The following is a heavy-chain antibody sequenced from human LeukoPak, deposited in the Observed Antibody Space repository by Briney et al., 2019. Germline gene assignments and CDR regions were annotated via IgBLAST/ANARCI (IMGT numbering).Heavy chain of an antibody. Sequence: SETLSLTCSVSGHSISSGYYWGWIRQPPGKGLEWIGTMYHRGSTYYNPSLKSRVTMSGDTSKNHFSLKLSSVIAADAAVYYCARHRGDNSNPRYYFYYMDVWGKGTTATVSS. D-gene: IGHD4-11*01. J-gene: IGHJ6*03. V-gene: IGHV4-38-2*01. CDR3: ARHRGDNSNPRYYFYYMDV. CDR2: MYHRGST. CDR1: GHSISSGYY.